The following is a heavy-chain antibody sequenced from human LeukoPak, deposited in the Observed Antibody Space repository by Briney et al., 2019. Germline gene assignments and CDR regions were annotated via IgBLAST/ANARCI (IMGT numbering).Heavy chain of an antibody. CDR2: IYPGDSDT. D-gene: IGHD6-13*01. CDR3: ARGQQLTYNWFDP. J-gene: IGHJ5*02. V-gene: IGHV5-51*01. Sequence: GESLKISCKGSGYSFTSYWIGWVRQMPGKGLEWMGIIYPGDSDTRYSPSFQGRVTISADKSISTAYLQWSSLKASDTAMYYCARGQQLTYNWFDPWGQGTLVTVSS. CDR1: GYSFTSYW.